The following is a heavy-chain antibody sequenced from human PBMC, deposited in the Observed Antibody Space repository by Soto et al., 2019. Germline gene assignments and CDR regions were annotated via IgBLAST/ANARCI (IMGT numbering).Heavy chain of an antibody. J-gene: IGHJ2*01. CDR1: GFTFTSSA. CDR3: AADRGYCSGGSCYSNPWYFDL. D-gene: IGHD2-15*01. Sequence: QMQLVQSGPEVKKPGTSVKVSCKASGFTFTSSAMQWVRQARGQRLEWIGWIVVGSGNTNYAQKFQERVTITRDMSTSTAYMELSSLRSEDTAVYYCAADRGYCSGGSCYSNPWYFDLWGRGTLVTVSS. CDR2: IVVGSGNT. V-gene: IGHV1-58*02.